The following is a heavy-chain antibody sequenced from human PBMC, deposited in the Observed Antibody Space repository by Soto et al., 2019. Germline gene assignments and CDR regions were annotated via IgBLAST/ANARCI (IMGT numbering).Heavy chain of an antibody. CDR2: IWYDGSNK. J-gene: IGHJ6*03. V-gene: IGHV3-33*01. CDR1: GFTFSSYG. Sequence: AGSLRLSCTPSGFTFSSYGMHRVRQAPGEGLEWVAVIWYDGSNKYYADSVKGRFTISRDNSKNTLYLQMNSLRAEDTALYYCSIEFSSIRYQPTTPAPYMDVWGKGTTVTACS. D-gene: IGHD5-12*01. CDR3: SIEFSSIRYQPTTPAPYMDV.